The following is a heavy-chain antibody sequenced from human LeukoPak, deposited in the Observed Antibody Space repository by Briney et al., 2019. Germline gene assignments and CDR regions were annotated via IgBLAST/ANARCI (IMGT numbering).Heavy chain of an antibody. CDR3: ASTDYDILTGLYYYYGMDV. D-gene: IGHD3-9*01. V-gene: IGHV4-4*02. CDR2: VNLHGDT. CDR1: GGSITSTNY. J-gene: IGHJ6*02. Sequence: SETLSLTCGVSGGSITSTNYWTWVRQPPGKGLEWIGEVNLHGDTNYNPSLKSRVDISVDTSKNQFSLKLSSVTAADTAVYYCASTDYDILTGLYYYYGMDVWGQGTTVTVSS.